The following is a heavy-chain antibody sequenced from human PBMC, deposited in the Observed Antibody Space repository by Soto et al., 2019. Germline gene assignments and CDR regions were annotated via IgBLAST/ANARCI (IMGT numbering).Heavy chain of an antibody. V-gene: IGHV1-46*01. CDR1: GYTFTRYY. CDR3: ATGIALVSAAIRPHYYYGMDV. J-gene: IGHJ6*02. Sequence: ASVKVSCKASGYTFTRYYVHWVRQAPGQGLDWMGIINPGGGSPSYAQKFQGRVTMTRDTSTSTVYMELSSLRSEDTAVYYCATGIALVSAAIRPHYYYGMDVWGQGTTVTVSS. CDR2: INPGGGSP. D-gene: IGHD2-2*01.